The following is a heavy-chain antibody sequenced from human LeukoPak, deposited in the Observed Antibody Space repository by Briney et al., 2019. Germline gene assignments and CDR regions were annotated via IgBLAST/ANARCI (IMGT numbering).Heavy chain of an antibody. Sequence: GGSLRLSCAASGFTVSSNYMSWARQAPGKGLEWVSVIYRGGSTYYADSVKGRFTISRDNSKNTLYLQMISLRAEDMAVYYCARDLGTDFDYWRGGTLVTVSS. CDR3: ARDLGTDFDY. V-gene: IGHV3-53*01. CDR2: IYRGGST. J-gene: IGHJ4*02. D-gene: IGHD3-10*01. CDR1: GFTVSSNY.